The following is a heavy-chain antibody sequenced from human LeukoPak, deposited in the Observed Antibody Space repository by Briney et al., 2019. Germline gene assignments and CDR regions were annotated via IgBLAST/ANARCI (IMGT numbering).Heavy chain of an antibody. V-gene: IGHV4-34*01. CDR2: INHSGST. D-gene: IGHD3-16*02. CDR1: GGSFSGYY. CDR3: ARGLDDYIWGSYRYTRTIPFDH. Sequence: PSETLSLTCAVYGGSFSGYYWSWIRQPPGKGLEWIGEINHSGSTNYNPSLKSRVTISVDTSKNQFSLKLSSVTAADTAVYYCARGLDDYIWGSYRYTRTIPFDHWGQGTLVTVSS. J-gene: IGHJ4*02.